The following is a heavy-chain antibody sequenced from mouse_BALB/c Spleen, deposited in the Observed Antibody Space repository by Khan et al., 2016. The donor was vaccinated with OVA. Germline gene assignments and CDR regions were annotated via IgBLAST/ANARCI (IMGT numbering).Heavy chain of an antibody. CDR3: TRREKYGYDPSWFAY. J-gene: IGHJ3*01. Sequence: QVQLQQPGAELVRPGASVKLSCKASGYTFTSYWMNWVRQRPGQGLEWVGKINPSDSESHYNQMFKDKATLTVDKSSGTAYVQLSSLTSEDSAVDYCTRREKYGYDPSWFAYWGQGTLVTVSA. CDR2: INPSDSES. V-gene: IGHV1-61*01. CDR1: GYTFTSYW. D-gene: IGHD2-2*01.